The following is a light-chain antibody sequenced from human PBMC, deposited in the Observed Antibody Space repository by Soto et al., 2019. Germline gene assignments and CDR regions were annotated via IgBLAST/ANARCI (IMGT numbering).Light chain of an antibody. CDR1: SSDVGSYNL. CDR3: CSYAGSSTHYV. J-gene: IGLJ1*01. V-gene: IGLV2-23*02. CDR2: EVS. Sequence: QSVLTQPASVSGSPGQSITISCTGTSSDVGSYNLVSWYQQHPGKAPKLMIYEVSKRLSGVSNRFSGSKSGNTASLTISGLQAEDEADYYCCSYAGSSTHYVFGTGTKVTVL.